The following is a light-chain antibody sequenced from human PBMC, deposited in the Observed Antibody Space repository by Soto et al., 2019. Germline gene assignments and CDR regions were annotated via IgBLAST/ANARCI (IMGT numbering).Light chain of an antibody. V-gene: IGLV2-14*01. J-gene: IGLJ1*01. CDR2: EVS. Sequence: QAVVTQPASVSGSPGQSITISCTRTSSDVGGYNYVSWYQQQSGKAPKLMIHEVSNRPSGVSNRFSGSKSGNTASLTISGLQAEDEADYYCSSYTSSRAYVFGIGTKVTVL. CDR1: SSDVGGYNY. CDR3: SSYTSSRAYV.